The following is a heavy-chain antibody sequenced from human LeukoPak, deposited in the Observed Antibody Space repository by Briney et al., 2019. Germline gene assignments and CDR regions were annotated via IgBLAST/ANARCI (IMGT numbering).Heavy chain of an antibody. V-gene: IGHV3-48*04. CDR2: IRGSGSGLGSSN. CDR3: ARDDNWGFDY. CDR1: GFVFSDYS. J-gene: IGHJ4*02. D-gene: IGHD7-27*01. Sequence: AGGPLRLSCAASGFVFSDYSMNWVRQAPGKGLEGVANIRGSGSGLGSSNYYTDSVKGRFTISRDNAKTSLYLQMNSLRAEDTAFYYCARDDNWGFDYWGQGALVTVSS.